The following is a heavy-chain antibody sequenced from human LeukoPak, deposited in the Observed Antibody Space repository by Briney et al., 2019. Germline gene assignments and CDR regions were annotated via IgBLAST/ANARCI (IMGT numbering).Heavy chain of an antibody. J-gene: IGHJ6*03. V-gene: IGHV3-74*01. CDR1: GFTFSSYW. CDR2: INSNGRST. D-gene: IGHD4-23*01. CDR3: ARGGYGANDRYMDP. Sequence: PGGSLRLSCAASGFTFSSYWMYWVRQVPGKGLVWVSRINSNGRSTNYADSVKGRFTISRDNAKNTLYLQMNSLRAEDTAVYYCARGGYGANDRYMDPWGKGTTVTVSS.